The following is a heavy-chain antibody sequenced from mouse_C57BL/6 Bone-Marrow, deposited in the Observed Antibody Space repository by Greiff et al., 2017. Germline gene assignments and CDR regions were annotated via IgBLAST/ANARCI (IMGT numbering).Heavy chain of an antibody. D-gene: IGHD1-1*01. CDR1: GFNIKDDY. CDR3: SWGWTDYYGSSYGFAY. CDR2: IDPENGDT. Sequence: VQLQQSGAELVRPGASVKLSCTASGFNIKDDYMHWVKQRPEQGLEWIGWIDPENGDTEYASKFQGKATITADTSSNTAYLELSSLTSEDTAVYYCSWGWTDYYGSSYGFAYRGQGTLVTVSA. J-gene: IGHJ3*01. V-gene: IGHV14-4*01.